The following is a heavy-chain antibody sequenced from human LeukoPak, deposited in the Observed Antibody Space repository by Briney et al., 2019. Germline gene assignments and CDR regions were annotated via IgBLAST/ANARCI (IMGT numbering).Heavy chain of an antibody. Sequence: PSETLSLTCTVSGGSISSSSYYSAWLRQPPGKGLHWIGSIYYSGSTYYSASLKSRVTISVDTAKNQFSLKLSSVTAADTAVYYCARGPARYYDFWSGYSYYMDVWGKGTTVTVSS. CDR3: ARGPARYYDFWSGYSYYMDV. CDR1: GGSISSSSYY. V-gene: IGHV4-39*01. CDR2: IYYSGST. J-gene: IGHJ6*03. D-gene: IGHD3-3*01.